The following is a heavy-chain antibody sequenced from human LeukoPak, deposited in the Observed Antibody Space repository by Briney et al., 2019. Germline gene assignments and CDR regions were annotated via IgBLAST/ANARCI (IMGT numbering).Heavy chain of an antibody. V-gene: IGHV3-53*01. CDR2: LYSGGNT. J-gene: IGHJ4*02. D-gene: IGHD6-13*01. Sequence: GGSLRLSCVVSGFTVSSNYMSWVRQAPGKGLEWVSVLYSGGNTYHADSVKGRFTISRDNSKNTLYLQMNSLRAEDTAVYYCAREDASSSFGYWGQGTLVTVSS. CDR1: GFTVSSNY. CDR3: AREDASSSFGY.